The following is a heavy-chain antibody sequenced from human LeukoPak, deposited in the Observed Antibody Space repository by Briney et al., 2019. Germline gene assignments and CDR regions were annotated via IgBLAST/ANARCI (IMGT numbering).Heavy chain of an antibody. CDR2: IYYSGST. Sequence: SETLPLTCTVSGGSISSSSYYWGWIRQPPGKGLEWIGSIYYSGSTYYNPSLKSRVTISVDTSKNQFSLKLSSVTAADTAVYYCARHLGGYDYVWGSYRIQKFDYWGQGTLVTVSS. D-gene: IGHD3-16*02. J-gene: IGHJ4*02. CDR3: ARHLGGYDYVWGSYRIQKFDY. V-gene: IGHV4-39*01. CDR1: GGSISSSSYY.